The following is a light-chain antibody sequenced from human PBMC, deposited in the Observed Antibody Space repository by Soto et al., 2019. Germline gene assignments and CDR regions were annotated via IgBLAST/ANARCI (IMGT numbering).Light chain of an antibody. CDR3: CSYAGSYV. J-gene: IGLJ1*01. V-gene: IGLV2-11*01. Sequence: QSVLTQTRSVSGSLGQSVTISCTATSSDVGGYNYVSWYQQHPGKAPKLMIYDVSKRPSGVPDRFSGSKSGNTASLTISGLQAEDEADYYCCSYAGSYVFGTGT. CDR1: SSDVGGYNY. CDR2: DVS.